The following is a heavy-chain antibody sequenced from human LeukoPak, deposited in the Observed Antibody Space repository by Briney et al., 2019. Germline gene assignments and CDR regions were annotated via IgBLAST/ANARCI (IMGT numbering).Heavy chain of an antibody. CDR2: INGDGRNI. J-gene: IGHJ6*02. V-gene: IGHV3-74*01. Sequence: GGSLRLSCVASGFTFSSYWMHWVRQGPRKGLVWVSRINGDGRNINYADSVRGRFTISRDNAKNTLYLQMNTLRVEDAAVYYCTRDLMDYDVSTGLHHYYMDVWGQGTTVTVSS. CDR1: GFTFSSYW. CDR3: TRDLMDYDVSTGLHHYYMDV. D-gene: IGHD3-9*01.